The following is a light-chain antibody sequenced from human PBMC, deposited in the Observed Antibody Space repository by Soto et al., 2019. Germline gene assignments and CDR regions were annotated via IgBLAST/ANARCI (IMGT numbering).Light chain of an antibody. CDR3: AAWDDSLSAFYV. J-gene: IGLJ1*01. CDR2: RNN. V-gene: IGLV1-47*01. CDR1: SYNIGSNY. Sequence: QSVLTQPPSASGTPGQRVTISCSGSSYNIGSNYVYWYQQLPGTAPKLLIYRNNQRPSGVPDRFSGSKSGTSASLAISGLRSEDEADYYCAAWDDSLSAFYVFGTGTKLTVL.